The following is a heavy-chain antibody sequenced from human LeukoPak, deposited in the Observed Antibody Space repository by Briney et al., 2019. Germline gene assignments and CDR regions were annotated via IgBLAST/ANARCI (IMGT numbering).Heavy chain of an antibody. CDR2: INPNSGGT. J-gene: IGHJ3*02. Sequence: ASVKVSCKASGYTFTGYYMHWVRQAPGQGLEWMGWINPNSGGTNYAQKFQGRVTMIRDTSISTAYMELSRLRSDDTAVYYCARRGRYCSSTSCYSYAFDIWGQGTMVTVSS. CDR3: ARRGRYCSSTSCYSYAFDI. CDR1: GYTFTGYY. V-gene: IGHV1-2*02. D-gene: IGHD2-2*02.